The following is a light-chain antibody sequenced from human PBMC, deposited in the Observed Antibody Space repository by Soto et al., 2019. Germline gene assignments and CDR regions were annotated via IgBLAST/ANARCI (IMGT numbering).Light chain of an antibody. V-gene: IGLV1-40*01. J-gene: IGLJ1*01. CDR1: SSNIGAGYD. CDR2: GNS. Sequence: QSVLTQPPSVSVAPGQRVTISCTGSSSNIGAGYDVHWYQQLPGTAPKLLIYGNSNRPSGVPDRFSGSKSGTSASLAITGLQAEDEDDYYCQSYDSSLSANYVFGPGTKVTVL. CDR3: QSYDSSLSANYV.